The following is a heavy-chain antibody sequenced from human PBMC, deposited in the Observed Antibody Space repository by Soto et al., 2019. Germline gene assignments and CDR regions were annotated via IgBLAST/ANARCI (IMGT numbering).Heavy chain of an antibody. CDR3: TSLNFDILTGYYAFDL. V-gene: IGHV4-34*01. D-gene: IGHD3-9*01. CDR1: GGSFSGYY. CDR2: INHSGST. J-gene: IGHJ3*01. Sequence: SETLSLTCAVYGGSFSGYYWSWIRQPPGKGLECIGEINHSGSTNYNPSLKSRVTTSVDTSKNQFSLKLSSVTAADTAIYYCTSLNFDILTGYYAFDLWGQGTMVTVSS.